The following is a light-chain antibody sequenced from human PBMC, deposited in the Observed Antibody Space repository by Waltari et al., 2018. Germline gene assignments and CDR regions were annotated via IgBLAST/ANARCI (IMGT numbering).Light chain of an antibody. CDR3: QHYVRLPAT. V-gene: IGKV3-20*01. CDR2: GAS. CDR1: QSVSRT. J-gene: IGKJ1*01. Sequence: SCRASQSVSRTLAWYQQKPGQAPSLLIYGASTRATGIPERFSGSGSGTDFSLTINRLEPEDFAVYYCQHYVRLPATFGQGTKVEIK.